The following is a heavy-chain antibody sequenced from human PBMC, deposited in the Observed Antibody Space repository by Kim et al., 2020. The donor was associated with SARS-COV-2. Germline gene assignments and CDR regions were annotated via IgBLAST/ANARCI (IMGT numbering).Heavy chain of an antibody. J-gene: IGHJ4*02. CDR3: ARDDGSGWYGAPDY. Sequence: AQKFQGRVTMTRDTSTSTVYMELSSLESEDTAVYYCARDDGSGWYGAPDYWGQGTLVTVSS. D-gene: IGHD6-19*01. V-gene: IGHV1-46*01.